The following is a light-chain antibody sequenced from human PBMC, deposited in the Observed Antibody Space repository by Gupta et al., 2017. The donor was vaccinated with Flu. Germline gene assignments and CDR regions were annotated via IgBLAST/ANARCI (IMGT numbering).Light chain of an antibody. J-gene: IGKJ2*03. CDR2: AAS. CDR3: QQSYRTPDS. Sequence: IQMSQSTSSLSASVADRVTITCRASQSICSYLNWYQQKPGKAPKLLIYAASSLQSGVSSRFSGRGYWTDFTLTISSLQSEDFATYYCQQSYRTPDSFGQGTKLEIK. V-gene: IGKV1-39*01. CDR1: QSICSY.